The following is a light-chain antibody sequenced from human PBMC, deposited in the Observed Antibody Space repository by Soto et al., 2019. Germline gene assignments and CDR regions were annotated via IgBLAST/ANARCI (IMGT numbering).Light chain of an antibody. V-gene: IGKV4-1*01. J-gene: IGKJ4*01. CDR2: WAS. CDR3: QQYYSSLT. CDR1: QSVLYGSNNKNY. Sequence: DIVMTQSPDSLAVYLGARATINCKSSQSVLYGSNNKNYLAWYQQKPGRPRKLIIHWASTRGSGVPDRFSGSGSGADFTLTSSSQQAEDVSVYHCQQYYSSLTFGGGTTGEIK.